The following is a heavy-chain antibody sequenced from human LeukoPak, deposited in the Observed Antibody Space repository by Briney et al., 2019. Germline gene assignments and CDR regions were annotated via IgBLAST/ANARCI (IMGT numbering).Heavy chain of an antibody. J-gene: IGHJ4*02. D-gene: IGHD2-21*01. CDR2: IKQDGSKK. Sequence: GGSLRLSCAASGFTFSSYWMSWVSQAPGKGMEWVAKIKQDGSKKYYVDSVKGRFPISRDTAKPSLYLQMNSLRAEDTAVYYCARLGLPDYWGQGTLVTVSS. V-gene: IGHV3-7*03. CDR1: GFTFSSYW. CDR3: ARLGLPDY.